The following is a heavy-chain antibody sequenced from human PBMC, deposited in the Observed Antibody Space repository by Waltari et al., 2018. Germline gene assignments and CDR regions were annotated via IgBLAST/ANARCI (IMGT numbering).Heavy chain of an antibody. J-gene: IGHJ4*02. V-gene: IGHV4-39*07. CDR2: IYYSGST. D-gene: IGHD3-10*01. Sequence: QLQLQESGPGLVKPSETLSLTCTVSGGSISSSSYYWGWLRQPPGKGLEWIGSIYYSGSTYYNPSLKSRVTISVDTSKNQFSLKLSSVTAADTAVYYCARGLHYYGSGSPDYWGQGTLVTVSS. CDR3: ARGLHYYGSGSPDY. CDR1: GGSISSSSYY.